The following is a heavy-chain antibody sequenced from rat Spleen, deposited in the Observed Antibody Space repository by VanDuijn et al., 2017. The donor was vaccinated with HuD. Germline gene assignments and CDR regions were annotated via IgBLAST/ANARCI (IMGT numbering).Heavy chain of an antibody. Sequence: EVQLVESGGGLVQPGRSLKLSCAASGFAFSNYGIHWIRQAPTKGLEWVASISPSGGSTYYRDSVKGRFTISRDNAKSTLYLQLDSLRSEDTATYYCATDTFYDGTYYPGGFDYWGQGVMVTVSS. CDR1: GFAFSNYG. J-gene: IGHJ2*01. D-gene: IGHD1-12*02. CDR2: ISPSGGST. CDR3: ATDTFYDGTYYPGGFDY. V-gene: IGHV5-19*01.